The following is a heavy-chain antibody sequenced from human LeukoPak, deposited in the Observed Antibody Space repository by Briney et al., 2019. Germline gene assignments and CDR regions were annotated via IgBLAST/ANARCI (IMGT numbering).Heavy chain of an antibody. Sequence: GASVKVSCKASGGTLSSYAISWVRQAPGQGLEWMGRIIPILGIANYAQKFQGRVTITADKSTSTAYMELSSLRSEDAAVYYCARGLEDGSGAFYYWGQGTLVTVSS. CDR2: IIPILGIA. V-gene: IGHV1-69*04. J-gene: IGHJ4*02. CDR1: GGTLSSYA. D-gene: IGHD3-10*01. CDR3: ARGLEDGSGAFYY.